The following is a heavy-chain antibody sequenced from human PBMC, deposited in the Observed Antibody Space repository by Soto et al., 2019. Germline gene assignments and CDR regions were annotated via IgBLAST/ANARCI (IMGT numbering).Heavy chain of an antibody. CDR2: ISHFGSDK. J-gene: IGHJ6*02. CDR3: AKEIFEVRGVLSYRPYNSYYYALDV. V-gene: IGHV3-30*18. Sequence: QVQLVESGGGVVQPGRSLRLSCEASGFSFSSYAMHWVRQAPGKGLEWLSSISHFGSDKYYADSVKGRFTISRDNSKNTLYLQMNSLRAEDTAMYYCAKEIFEVRGVLSYRPYNSYYYALDVWGQGTTVTVSS. CDR1: GFSFSSYA. D-gene: IGHD3-10*01.